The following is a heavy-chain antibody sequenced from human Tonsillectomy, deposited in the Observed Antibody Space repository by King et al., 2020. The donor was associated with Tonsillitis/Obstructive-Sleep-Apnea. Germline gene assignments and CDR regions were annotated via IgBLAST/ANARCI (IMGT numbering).Heavy chain of an antibody. D-gene: IGHD6-19*01. Sequence: VQLVESGGGLIQPGGSLRLSCAASGFTVSSNYMSWVRQAPGKGLEWVSVFYSGGSTYYADSGKGRFTISRDNSKNTLYLQMNSLRAEDTAVYYCARDSSSGWYYFDYWGQGTLVTVSS. J-gene: IGHJ4*02. CDR2: FYSGGST. CDR3: ARDSSSGWYYFDY. V-gene: IGHV3-53*01. CDR1: GFTVSSNY.